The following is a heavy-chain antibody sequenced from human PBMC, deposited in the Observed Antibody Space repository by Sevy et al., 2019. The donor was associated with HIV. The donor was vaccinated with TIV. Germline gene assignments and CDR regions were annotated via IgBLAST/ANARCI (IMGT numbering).Heavy chain of an antibody. J-gene: IGHJ4*02. CDR2: LSFGCGEI. Sequence: GGSLRLSCAASGFTFSKYSMSWVRQPPGKGLEWVSTLSFGCGEINYADSVKGRFTISRDNSKSSVYLQMNNLRPEDTAVYYCASERFTNPHDYWGQGTLVTVSS. CDR1: GFTFSKYS. D-gene: IGHD2-8*01. CDR3: ASERFTNPHDY. V-gene: IGHV3-23*01.